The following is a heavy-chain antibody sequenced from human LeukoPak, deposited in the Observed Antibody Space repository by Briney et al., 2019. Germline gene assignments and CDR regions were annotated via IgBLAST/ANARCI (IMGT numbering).Heavy chain of an antibody. CDR2: INHSGST. Sequence: SETLSLTCAVYGGSFSGYYWSWIRQPPGRGLEWIGEINHSGSTNYNPSLKSRVTISVDTSKNQFSLKLSSVTAADTAVYYCAGNCSSTSCDSRNWFDPWGQGTLVTVSS. D-gene: IGHD2-2*02. J-gene: IGHJ5*02. CDR1: GGSFSGYY. V-gene: IGHV4-34*01. CDR3: AGNCSSTSCDSRNWFDP.